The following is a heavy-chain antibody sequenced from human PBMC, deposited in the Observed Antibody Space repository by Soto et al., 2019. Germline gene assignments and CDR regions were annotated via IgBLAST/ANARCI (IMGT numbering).Heavy chain of an antibody. Sequence: SETLSLTCTVSGGSISSYYWSWIRQPPGKGLEWIGYIYYSGSTNYNPSLKSRVTISVDTSKNQFSLKLSSVTAADTAVYYCARDKWHSGYEREYGGMDVWGQGTTVT. J-gene: IGHJ6*02. CDR3: ARDKWHSGYEREYGGMDV. D-gene: IGHD5-12*01. V-gene: IGHV4-59*01. CDR1: GGSISSYY. CDR2: IYYSGST.